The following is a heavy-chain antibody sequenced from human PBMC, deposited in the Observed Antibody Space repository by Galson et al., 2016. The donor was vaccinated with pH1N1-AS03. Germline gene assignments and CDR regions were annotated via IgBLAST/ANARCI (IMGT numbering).Heavy chain of an antibody. V-gene: IGHV4-4*02. CDR3: ASAGYHTPGYHY. CDR1: GGSMTSPDW. CDR2: VHYSGTT. Sequence: SETLSLTCAVSGGSMTSPDWWTWVRQPPGKGLEWIGDVHYSGTTSYNPSLNSRVTMSIDKSNNQFSLNLGSVTAADTAVYFCASAGYHTPGYHYWGQGALVTVSS. D-gene: IGHD3-16*02. J-gene: IGHJ4*02.